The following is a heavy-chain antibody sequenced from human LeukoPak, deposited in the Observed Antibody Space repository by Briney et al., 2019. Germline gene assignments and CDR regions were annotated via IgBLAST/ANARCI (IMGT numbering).Heavy chain of an antibody. CDR1: GYTFTSYY. V-gene: IGHV1-46*01. Sequence: ASVKVSCKASGYTFTSYYMHWVRQAPGQGLEWMGIINPSGGSTSYAQKFQGRVTMTRDMSTSTVYMELSSLRSEDTAVYYCARDGQQLERKLYYYYYYYMDVWGKGTTVTVSS. D-gene: IGHD6-13*01. CDR2: INPSGGST. CDR3: ARDGQQLERKLYYYYYYYMDV. J-gene: IGHJ6*03.